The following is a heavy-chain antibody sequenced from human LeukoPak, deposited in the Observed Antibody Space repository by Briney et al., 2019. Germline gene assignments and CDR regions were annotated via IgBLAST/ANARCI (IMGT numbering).Heavy chain of an antibody. V-gene: IGHV3-11*05. CDR2: ISSSSSYT. CDR3: ARVIVGATKVFDY. CDR1: GFTFSDYY. J-gene: IGHJ4*02. D-gene: IGHD1-26*01. Sequence: GGSLRLSCAASGFTFSDYYMSGIRQAPGKGLEWVSYISSSSSYTNYADSVKGRFTISRDNAKNSLYLQMNSLRAEDTAVYYCARVIVGATKVFDYWGQGTLVTVSS.